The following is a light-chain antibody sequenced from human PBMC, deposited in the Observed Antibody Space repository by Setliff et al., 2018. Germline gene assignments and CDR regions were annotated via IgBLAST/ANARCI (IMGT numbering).Light chain of an antibody. J-gene: IGLJ1*01. V-gene: IGLV2-14*01. Sequence: QSALTQPASVSGSPGQSIAVSCTGSGSDVGAYKFVSWYQQRPGKAPRLMIYDVTNRPSGVSNRFSGSKSGNTASLTISGLQAEDEADYYCTSDTSTFNYIFGTGTKVTVL. CDR3: TSDTSTFNYI. CDR2: DVT. CDR1: GSDVGAYKF.